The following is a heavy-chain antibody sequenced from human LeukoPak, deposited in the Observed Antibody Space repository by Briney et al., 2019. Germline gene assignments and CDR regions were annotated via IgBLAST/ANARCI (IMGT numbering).Heavy chain of an antibody. CDR2: TYYRSQWYN. V-gene: IGHV6-1*01. CDR3: ARAITARILDF. D-gene: IGHD1-14*01. J-gene: IGHJ4*02. Sequence: SQTLSLTCAISGHSVSCNSGAWNWIRQSPSRGLEWLGRTYYRSQWYNDYAVSVESRISINPDTSKNQVSLQLNSVNPEDTALYYCARAITARILDFWGQGTLVTVSS. CDR1: GHSVSCNSGA.